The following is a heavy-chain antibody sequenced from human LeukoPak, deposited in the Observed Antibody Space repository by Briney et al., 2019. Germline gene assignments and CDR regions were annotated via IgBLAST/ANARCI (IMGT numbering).Heavy chain of an antibody. V-gene: IGHV4-31*03. Sequence: SETLSLTCTVSGDSVSRGGYYWTWIRQRPGRGLEWIGYISSSGSAYYSPSLKSRVSISTDTSANHFYLRLNSVNAADAAIYYCARDRTCGDDCHRCQYHHYMDVWGIGTTVTVSS. CDR3: ARDRTCGDDCHRCQYHHYMDV. CDR1: GDSVSRGGYY. J-gene: IGHJ6*03. D-gene: IGHD2-21*01. CDR2: ISSSGSA.